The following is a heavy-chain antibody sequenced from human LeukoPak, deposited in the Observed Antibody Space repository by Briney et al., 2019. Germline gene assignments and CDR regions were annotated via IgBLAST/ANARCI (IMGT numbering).Heavy chain of an antibody. V-gene: IGHV3-66*01. J-gene: IGHJ5*02. CDR1: GFTFTSNY. CDR3: ARGNFGYHSSWSFDP. D-gene: IGHD6-13*01. CDR2: IYSGGGT. Sequence: GGSLRLSCAASGFTFTSNYMTWVRQAPGKGLEWVSVIYSGGGTNYADSVKGRFTISRDNSKNTLYLQMTSLRAEDTALYYCARGNFGYHSSWSFDPWGQGTLVTVSS.